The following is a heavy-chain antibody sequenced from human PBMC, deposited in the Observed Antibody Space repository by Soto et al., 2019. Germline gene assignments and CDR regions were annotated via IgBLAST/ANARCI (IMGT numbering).Heavy chain of an antibody. CDR3: ARSEMTYNWND. D-gene: IGHD1-20*01. CDR1: GFTFRGDA. Sequence: EVQLLESGGDLVQPGGSLRLSCAASGFTFRGDAMSWVRQAPGKRLEWVSSISGSGEMTHFADSVKGRFTISRDNAKNTLYLQMESLRAEDTALYYCARSEMTYNWNDWGQGALVTVSS. CDR2: ISGSGEMT. J-gene: IGHJ4*02. V-gene: IGHV3-23*01.